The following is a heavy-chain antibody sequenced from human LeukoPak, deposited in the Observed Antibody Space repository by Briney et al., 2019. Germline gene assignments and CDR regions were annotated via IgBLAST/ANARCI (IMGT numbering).Heavy chain of an antibody. V-gene: IGHV4-39*07. Sequence: SETLSLTCTVSGGSISSSSYYWGWIRQPPGKGLEWIGSIYYSGSTYYNPSLKSRVTISVDTSKNQFSLKLSSVTAADTAVYYCAREMATIRNAFDIWGQGTMVTVSS. J-gene: IGHJ3*02. CDR2: IYYSGST. CDR3: AREMATIRNAFDI. D-gene: IGHD5-24*01. CDR1: GGSISSSSYY.